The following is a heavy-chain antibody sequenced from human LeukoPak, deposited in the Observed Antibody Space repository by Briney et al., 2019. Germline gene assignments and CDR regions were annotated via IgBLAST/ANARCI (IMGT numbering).Heavy chain of an antibody. CDR2: IYHSAST. J-gene: IGHJ4*02. CDR3: ARGAHHDNGGCFDS. CDR1: GGSFSGYY. D-gene: IGHD2-8*01. V-gene: IGHV4-34*01. Sequence: AETLLLSCAAYGGSFSGYYWSWIRQPPGKGLEWIGEIYHSASTNYNPSLKSRVTISVDTSKNKSSLKLSSVTAADTAVYYCARGAHHDNGGCFDSWGQGTLVTVSS.